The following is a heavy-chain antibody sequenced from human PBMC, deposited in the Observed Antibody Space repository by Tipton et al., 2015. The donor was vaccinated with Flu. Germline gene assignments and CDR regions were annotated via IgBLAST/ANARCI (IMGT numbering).Heavy chain of an antibody. Sequence: TLSLTCAVSGDSIRNDYFWGWIRQPPGKGLEWIATIHRSGSTKYNPSLKSRVTMSVDTSQNQFSLRLSSVTAADTAVYYCARHTGDSVRGVIDYWGQGTPVTVSS. V-gene: IGHV4-38-2*01. D-gene: IGHD3-10*02. J-gene: IGHJ4*02. CDR1: GDSIRNDYF. CDR3: ARHTGDSVRGVIDY. CDR2: IHRSGST.